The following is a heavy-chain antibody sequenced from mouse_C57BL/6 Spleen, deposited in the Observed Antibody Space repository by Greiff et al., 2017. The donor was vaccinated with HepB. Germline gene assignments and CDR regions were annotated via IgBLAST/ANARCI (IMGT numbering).Heavy chain of an antibody. V-gene: IGHV5-4*01. J-gene: IGHJ2*01. CDR3: ARDRDYVTTVEGLYYFDY. Sequence: EVQLVESGGGLVKPGGSLKLSCAASGFTFSSYAMSWVRQTPEKRLEWVATISDGGSYTYYPDNVKGRFTISRDNAKNNLYLQMSHLKSEDTAMYYCARDRDYVTTVEGLYYFDYWGQGTTLTVSS. CDR2: ISDGGSYT. CDR1: GFTFSSYA. D-gene: IGHD1-1*01.